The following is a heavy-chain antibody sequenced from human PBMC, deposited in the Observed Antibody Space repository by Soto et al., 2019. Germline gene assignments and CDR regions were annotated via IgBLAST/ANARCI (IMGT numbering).Heavy chain of an antibody. V-gene: IGHV4-34*01. CDR1: GGSFSGYY. CDR2: LNHSGST. CDR3: ARARYCSGGSCRGRGYYYGMDV. Sequence: QVQLQQWGAGLLKPSETLSLTCAVYGGSFSGYYWSWIRQPPGKGLEWIGELNHSGSTNYNPSLKSRVTISVDTSKNQFSLKVSSVTAADTAVYYCARARYCSGGSCRGRGYYYGMDVWGQGTTVTVSS. D-gene: IGHD2-15*01. J-gene: IGHJ6*02.